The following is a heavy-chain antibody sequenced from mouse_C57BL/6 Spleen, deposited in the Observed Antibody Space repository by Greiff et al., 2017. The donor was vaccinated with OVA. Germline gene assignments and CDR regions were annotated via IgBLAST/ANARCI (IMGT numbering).Heavy chain of an antibody. Sequence: VQLQQPGAELVRPGSSVKLSCKASGYTFTSYWMDWVKQRPGQGLECIGNIYPSDSETHYNQKFKDKATLTVDKSSSTAYMQLSSLTSEDSAVYYCARGAAQALFAYWGQGTLVTVSA. J-gene: IGHJ3*01. CDR1: GYTFTSYW. CDR3: ARGAAQALFAY. CDR2: IYPSDSET. V-gene: IGHV1-61*01. D-gene: IGHD3-2*02.